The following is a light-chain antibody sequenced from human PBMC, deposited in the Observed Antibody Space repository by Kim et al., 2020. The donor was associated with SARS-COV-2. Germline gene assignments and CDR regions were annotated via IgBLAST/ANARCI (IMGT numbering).Light chain of an antibody. V-gene: IGKV3-11*01. CDR1: ESVISY. CDR2: DAS. CDR3: QQRSNWPPLT. Sequence: SPGERDTLSCRASESVISYLAWYQQKPGQAPRLLIYDASNRATGIPARFSGSGSGTDFTLTISSLEPEDFAVYYCQQRSNWPPLTFGGGTKVDIK. J-gene: IGKJ4*01.